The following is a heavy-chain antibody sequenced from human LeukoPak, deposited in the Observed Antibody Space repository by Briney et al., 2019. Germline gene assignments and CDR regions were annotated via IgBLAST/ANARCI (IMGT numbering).Heavy chain of an antibody. CDR1: GFTFKTYW. Sequence: GGSLRLSCAASGFTFKTYWMHWVRQAPGKGLEWVSYISSGSSSTFYADSVKGRFTISRDNAKSSLYLQMNSLRVEDTAVYYCARGGIAARFAYWGQGTLVTVSS. D-gene: IGHD6-6*01. CDR3: ARGGIAARFAY. CDR2: ISSGSSST. V-gene: IGHV3-48*04. J-gene: IGHJ4*02.